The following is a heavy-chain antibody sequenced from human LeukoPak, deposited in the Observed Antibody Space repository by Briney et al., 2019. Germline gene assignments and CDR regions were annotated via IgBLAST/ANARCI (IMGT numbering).Heavy chain of an antibody. Sequence: GGSLRLSCAASGFTFNTYAMTWVRQAPGKGLEWVSAISCSGGSTHYADSVKGRFTISRDNSKNTLYLQMNSLRAEDTAVYYCVKRTSQTGGVFDYWGQGTLVTVSS. D-gene: IGHD2-8*02. CDR3: VKRTSQTGGVFDY. CDR1: GFTFNTYA. J-gene: IGHJ4*02. CDR2: ISCSGGST. V-gene: IGHV3-23*01.